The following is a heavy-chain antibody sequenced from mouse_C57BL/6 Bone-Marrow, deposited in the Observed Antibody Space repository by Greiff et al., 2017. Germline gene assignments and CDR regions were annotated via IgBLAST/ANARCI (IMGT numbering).Heavy chain of an antibody. V-gene: IGHV5-4*01. J-gene: IGHJ2*01. CDR3: ARGDYAGY. CDR1: GFTFSSYA. Sequence: EVQVVESGGGLVKPGGSLKLSCAASGFTFSSYAMSWVRQTPEKRLEWVATISDGGSYTYYPDNVKGRFTISRDNAKNNLYLQMSHLKSEDTAMYYCARGDYAGYWGQGTTLTVSS. CDR2: ISDGGSYT. D-gene: IGHD1-1*01.